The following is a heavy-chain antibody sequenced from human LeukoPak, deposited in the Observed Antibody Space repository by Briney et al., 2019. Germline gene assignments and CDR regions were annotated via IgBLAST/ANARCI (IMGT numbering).Heavy chain of an antibody. Sequence: GGSVKVSCKASGGTFSSYAISWVRQATGQGLEWMGWMNPNSGDTGYAQKFQGRITMTRNTSISTAYMELSSLSSEDTAVYYCASTRSQVVFGDSPFDYWGQGTLVTVSS. V-gene: IGHV1-8*02. D-gene: IGHD3-16*01. CDR3: ASTRSQVVFGDSPFDY. CDR1: GGTFSSYA. CDR2: MNPNSGDT. J-gene: IGHJ4*02.